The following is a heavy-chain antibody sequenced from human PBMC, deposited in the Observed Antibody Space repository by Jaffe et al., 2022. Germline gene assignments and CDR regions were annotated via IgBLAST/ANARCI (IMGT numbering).Heavy chain of an antibody. V-gene: IGHV3-23*01. J-gene: IGHJ6*03. CDR1: GFTFSSYA. CDR2: ISGSGGST. D-gene: IGHD2-15*01. Sequence: EVQLLESGGGLVQPGGSLRLSCAASGFTFSSYAMSWVRQAPGKGLEWVSAISGSGGSTYYADSVKGRFTISRDNSKNTLYLQMNSLRAEDTAVYYCAKGYCSGGSCYWLYYYMDVWGKGTTVTVSS. CDR3: AKGYCSGGSCYWLYYYMDV.